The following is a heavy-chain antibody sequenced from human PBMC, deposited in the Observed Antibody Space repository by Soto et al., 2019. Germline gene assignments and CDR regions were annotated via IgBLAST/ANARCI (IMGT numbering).Heavy chain of an antibody. Sequence: QVQLVESGGGVVQPGTSLRLSCAASGFIFNNYATFWIRQAPGKGLEWVAVISYDGSNAFYSDAVKGRFTVSRDKSKKPVVLQMDSLRSEDTAVYFCARDGASVGTARDNSPDPWGQGTLVTVS. D-gene: IGHD1-26*01. V-gene: IGHV3-30-3*01. CDR1: GFIFNNYA. J-gene: IGHJ5*02. CDR2: ISYDGSNA. CDR3: ARDGASVGTARDNSPDP.